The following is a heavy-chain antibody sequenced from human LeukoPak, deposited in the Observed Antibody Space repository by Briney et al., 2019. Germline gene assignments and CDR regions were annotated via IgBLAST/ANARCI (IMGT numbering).Heavy chain of an antibody. CDR3: AGRAQTTGWPFDY. CDR1: GGSISSYY. V-gene: IGHV4-4*07. CDR2: IHISGST. D-gene: IGHD6-19*01. Sequence: KTSETLSLTCIVSGGSISSYYWSWIRQPAGKGLEWIGQIHISGSTNYNPSLKSRVAMSVDTSKNQFSLELSSVTAADTAVYYCAGRAQTTGWPFDYWGQGALVTVSS. J-gene: IGHJ4*02.